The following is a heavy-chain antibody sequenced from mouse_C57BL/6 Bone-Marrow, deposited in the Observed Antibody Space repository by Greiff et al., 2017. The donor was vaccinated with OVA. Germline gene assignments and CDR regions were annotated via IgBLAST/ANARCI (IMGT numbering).Heavy chain of an antibody. D-gene: IGHD3-2*02. CDR3: ARSRTAQATAWFAY. V-gene: IGHV1-18*01. Sequence: VQLQQSGPELVKPGASVKIPCKASGYTFTDYNMDWVKQSHGKSLEWIGDINPNNGGTIYNQKFKGKATLTVDKSSSTAYMELRSLTSEDTAVYYCARSRTAQATAWFAYWGQGTLVTVSA. J-gene: IGHJ3*01. CDR2: INPNNGGT. CDR1: GYTFTDYN.